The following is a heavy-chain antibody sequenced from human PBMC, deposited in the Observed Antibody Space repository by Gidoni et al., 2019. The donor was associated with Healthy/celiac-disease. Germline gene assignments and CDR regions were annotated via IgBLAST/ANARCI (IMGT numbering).Heavy chain of an antibody. CDR3: ARGGGCSSTSCYTDYYYGMDV. J-gene: IGHJ6*02. CDR1: GGTFSSYA. V-gene: IGHV1-69*01. D-gene: IGHD2-2*02. CDR2: IIPIFGTA. Sequence: QVQLVQSGAEVKKPGSSVKVSCKASGGTFSSYAISWVRQAPGQGLEWMGGIIPIFGTANYAQKFQGRVTITADESTSTAYMELSSLRSEDTAVYYCARGGGCSSTSCYTDYYYGMDVWGQGTTVTVSS.